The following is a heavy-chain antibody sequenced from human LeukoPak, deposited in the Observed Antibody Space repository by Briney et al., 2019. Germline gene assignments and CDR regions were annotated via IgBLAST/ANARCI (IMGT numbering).Heavy chain of an antibody. J-gene: IGHJ4*02. V-gene: IGHV3-53*01. CDR1: GFTFNNYA. D-gene: IGHD1-26*01. CDR2: IYSGGST. Sequence: PGGSLRLSCAASGFTFNNYAMSWVRQAPGKGLEWVSVIYSGGSTYYADSVKGRFTISRDNSKNTLYLQMNSLRAEDTAVYYCAREGSGSYYFDYWGQGTLVTVSS. CDR3: AREGSGSYYFDY.